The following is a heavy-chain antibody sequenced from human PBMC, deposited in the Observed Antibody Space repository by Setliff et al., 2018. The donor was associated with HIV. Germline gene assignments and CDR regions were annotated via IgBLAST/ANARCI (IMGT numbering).Heavy chain of an antibody. CDR3: ARDGVRGYDSSGYLFSWVRRFHHDYYYYYMDV. CDR1: GYTFTSYY. V-gene: IGHV1-46*01. Sequence: GASVKVSCKASGYTFTSYYMHWVRQAPGQGLEWMGIINPSGGSTSYAQKFQGRVTMTRDTSTSTVYMELSSLRSEDTAVYYWARDGVRGYDSSGYLFSWVRRFHHDYYYYYMDVWGKGTTVTVSS. CDR2: INPSGGST. D-gene: IGHD3-22*01. J-gene: IGHJ6*03.